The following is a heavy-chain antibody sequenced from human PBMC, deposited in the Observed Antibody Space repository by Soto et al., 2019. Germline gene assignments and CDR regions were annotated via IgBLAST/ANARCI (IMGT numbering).Heavy chain of an antibody. CDR2: IYGGGRT. J-gene: IGHJ2*01. V-gene: IGHV3-66*01. CDR3: CGPSTVTINWFFDL. Sequence: EVQLVESGGGLVQPGGSLRLSCAASGFTVSSNYMSWVHQAPGKGLEWVSIIYGGGRTNYADSVKGRFTVSRDNYKNTLHLQMNSLRAEDTAMYYCCGPSTVTINWFFDLWGRGTLVTVSS. CDR1: GFTVSSNY. D-gene: IGHD4-17*01.